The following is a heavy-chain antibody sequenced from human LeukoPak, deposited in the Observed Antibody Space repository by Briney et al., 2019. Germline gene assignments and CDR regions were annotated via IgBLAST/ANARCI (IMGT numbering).Heavy chain of an antibody. CDR3: ASLYGGNSLRGDAFDI. D-gene: IGHD4-23*01. J-gene: IGHJ3*02. V-gene: IGHV1-18*01. CDR1: GCTFSSYA. CDR2: ISAYNGNT. Sequence: ASVKVSCKASGCTFSSYAISWVRQAPGQGLEWMGWISAYNGNTNYAQKFQGRVTMTRDTSTSTVYMELSSLRSEDTAVYYCASLYGGNSLRGDAFDIWGQGTMVTVSS.